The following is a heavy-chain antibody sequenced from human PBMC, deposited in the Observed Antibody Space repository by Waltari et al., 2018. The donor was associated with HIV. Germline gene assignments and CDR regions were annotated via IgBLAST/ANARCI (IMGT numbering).Heavy chain of an antibody. CDR2: ISAYNGNT. J-gene: IGHJ5*02. D-gene: IGHD3-22*01. Sequence: QVQLVQSGAEVKKPGASVKVSCKASGYTFTSYGISWVRQAPGQGLEWMGWISAYNGNTNYAQKRQGRVTMTTDTSTSTAYMELRSLRSDDTAVYYCASALNYYDSGRGFDPWGQGTLVTVSS. V-gene: IGHV1-18*01. CDR1: GYTFTSYG. CDR3: ASALNYYDSGRGFDP.